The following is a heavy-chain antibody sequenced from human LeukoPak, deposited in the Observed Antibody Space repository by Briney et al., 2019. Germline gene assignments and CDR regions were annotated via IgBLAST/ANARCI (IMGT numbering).Heavy chain of an antibody. V-gene: IGHV3-48*03. Sequence: PGGSLRLSCAASGFTFSSHEMNWVRQAPGKGLEWLSYISDSGSPIYYADPVKGRFTVSRDNAKNSLYLQMNSLRAEDTALYYCARQTLGATGYSAFDFWGQGTLVTVSS. CDR1: GFTFSSHE. CDR2: ISDSGSPI. J-gene: IGHJ3*01. D-gene: IGHD3-9*01. CDR3: ARQTLGATGYSAFDF.